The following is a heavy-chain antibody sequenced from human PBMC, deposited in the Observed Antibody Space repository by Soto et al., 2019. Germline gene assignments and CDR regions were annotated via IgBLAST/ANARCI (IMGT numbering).Heavy chain of an antibody. CDR1: GFTFNSYA. J-gene: IGHJ6*02. Sequence: GGSLRLSCAASGFTFNSYAMSWVRQAPGKGLEWVSGISGSGGTTYYADSVKGRFAISRDNSKNTLYLQMSSLRAEDTAVFYCAKGYSSGWYPYYYGMDVWGQGTTVTVS. CDR2: ISGSGGTT. D-gene: IGHD6-19*01. V-gene: IGHV3-23*01. CDR3: AKGYSSGWYPYYYGMDV.